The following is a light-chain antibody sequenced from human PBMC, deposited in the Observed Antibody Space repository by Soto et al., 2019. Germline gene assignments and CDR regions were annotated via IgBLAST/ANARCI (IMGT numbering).Light chain of an antibody. Sequence: DIVMTQSPDSLSFSLGERTTINCKSSQCVLYRSNNHNYLAWYQQKPGQPPRLLIYWASTRESGVPDRFSGSGSGTDFTLTISSLQAEDVAVYYCQQYYSTPWTFGQGTKVDI. CDR2: WAS. CDR3: QQYYSTPWT. V-gene: IGKV4-1*01. J-gene: IGKJ1*01. CDR1: QCVLYRSNNHNY.